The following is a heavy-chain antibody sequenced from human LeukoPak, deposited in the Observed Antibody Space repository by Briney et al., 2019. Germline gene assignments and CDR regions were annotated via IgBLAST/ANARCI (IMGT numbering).Heavy chain of an antibody. CDR1: GFSFSSYA. V-gene: IGHV3-23*01. CDR2: ISGSGGST. J-gene: IGHJ4*01. D-gene: IGHD2-8*01. Sequence: GGSLRLSCATSGFSFSSYAMSWVRQAPGKGLEWVSAISGSGGSTYYADSVKGRFTISRDNAKNSLYLQMNSLRPDDTALYYCSTDPRLLIYWGHGTLVTVSS. CDR3: STDPRLLIY.